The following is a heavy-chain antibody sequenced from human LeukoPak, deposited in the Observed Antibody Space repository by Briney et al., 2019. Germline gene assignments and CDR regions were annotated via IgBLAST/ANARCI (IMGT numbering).Heavy chain of an antibody. D-gene: IGHD2-15*01. CDR3: AREVGYCSGGSCYSYFDY. J-gene: IGHJ4*02. V-gene: IGHV4-59*01. CDR2: IYYSGST. CDR1: GGAISSYF. Sequence: PSETLSLTCTVSGGAISSYFWSWIRQPPGKGLEWIGYIYYSGSTNYNASLTNRVTISVDTSKNQFSLKLSSVTAADTAVYYCAREVGYCSGGSCYSYFDYWGQGTLVTVSS.